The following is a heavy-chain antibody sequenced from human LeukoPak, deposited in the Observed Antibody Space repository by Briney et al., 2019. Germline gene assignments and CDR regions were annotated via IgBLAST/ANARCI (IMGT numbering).Heavy chain of an antibody. Sequence: PGRSLRLSCTASGFTFGDYAMSWFRQAPGKGLEWVSAISGSGGSTYYADSVKGRFTISRDNSKNTLYLQMNSLRAEDTAVYYCAKGSIAARGAFDIWGQGTMVTVSS. V-gene: IGHV3-23*01. CDR2: ISGSGGST. CDR3: AKGSIAARGAFDI. CDR1: GFTFGDYA. J-gene: IGHJ3*02. D-gene: IGHD6-6*01.